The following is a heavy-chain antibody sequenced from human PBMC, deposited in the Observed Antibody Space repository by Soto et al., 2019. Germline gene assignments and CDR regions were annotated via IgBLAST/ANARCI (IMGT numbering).Heavy chain of an antibody. CDR1: GYTLTELS. D-gene: IGHD6-6*01. V-gene: IGHV1-24*01. CDR3: AAYGGALSYSSSSWYYFDY. J-gene: IGHJ4*02. CDR2: FDPEDGET. Sequence: VASVKVSCKVSGYTLTELSMHWVRQAPGKGLEWMGGFDPEDGETIYAQKFQGRVTMTEDTSTDTAYMELSSLRSEDTAVYYCAAYGGALSYSSSSWYYFDYWGQGTLVTVSS.